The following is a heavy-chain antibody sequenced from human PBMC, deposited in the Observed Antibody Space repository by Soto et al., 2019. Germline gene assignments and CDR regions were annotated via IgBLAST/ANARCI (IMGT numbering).Heavy chain of an antibody. CDR3: AKVLWTTLTSFYASDI. D-gene: IGHD4-17*01. CDR2: ISGSGGGT. V-gene: IGHV3-23*01. CDR1: GFTFSSYA. Sequence: GGSLRLSCAASGFTFSSYAMGWVRQAPGKGLEWVSAISGSGGGTYYADSVKGRFTISRDNSKKTMYLQVNSLRAEDTAVYYGAKVLWTTLTSFYASDIWGQGPMVTVSS. J-gene: IGHJ3*02.